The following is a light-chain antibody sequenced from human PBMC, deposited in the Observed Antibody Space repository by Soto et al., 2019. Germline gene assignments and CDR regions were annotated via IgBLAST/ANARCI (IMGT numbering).Light chain of an antibody. J-gene: IGKJ1*01. Sequence: DIQMTQSPSSLSASVGDRVTITCRASQGISNYLAWYQQKPGKVPKLLIYAASTLQSGVPSRFRGSGSGTDFTLTINSLPPEDVATYYCQKYNSAARTFGQGNKVEIK. CDR2: AAS. CDR1: QGISNY. CDR3: QKYNSAART. V-gene: IGKV1-27*01.